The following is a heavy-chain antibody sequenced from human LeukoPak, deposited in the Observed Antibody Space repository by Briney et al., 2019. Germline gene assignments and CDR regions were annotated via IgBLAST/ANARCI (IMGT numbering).Heavy chain of an antibody. V-gene: IGHV4-4*07. CDR2: IYTSGST. D-gene: IGHD2-15*01. Sequence: SETLSLTCTVSGGSISSYYWSWIRQPAGKGLEWIGRIYTSGSTNYNPSLKSRVTMSVDTSKNQFSLKLSSVTAADTAVYYCARDLSYCSGGSCYSGFDYWGQGTLVTVSS. J-gene: IGHJ4*02. CDR1: GGSISSYY. CDR3: ARDLSYCSGGSCYSGFDY.